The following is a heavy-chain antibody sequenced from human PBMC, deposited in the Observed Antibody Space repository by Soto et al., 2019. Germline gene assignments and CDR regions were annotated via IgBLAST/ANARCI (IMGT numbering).Heavy chain of an antibody. CDR2: ISSTTNYI. V-gene: IGHV3-21*01. Sequence: WESLRLSCAASGFTFTRYSMNWVRQAPGKGLEWVSSISSTTNYIYYADSMKGRFTVSRDNAKNSVYLDMNSLSAEDTAVYYCARESEDLTSNFDYWGQGTLVTVPS. CDR3: ARESEDLTSNFDY. CDR1: GFTFTRYS. J-gene: IGHJ4*02.